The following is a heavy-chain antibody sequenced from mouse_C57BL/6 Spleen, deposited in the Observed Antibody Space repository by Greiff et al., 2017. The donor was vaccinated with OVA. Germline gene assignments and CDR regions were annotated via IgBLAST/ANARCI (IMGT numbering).Heavy chain of an antibody. CDR2: IDPETGGT. Sequence: QVHVKQSGAELVRPGASVTLSCKASGYTFTDYEMHWVKQTPVHGLEWIGAIDPETGGTAYNQKFKGKAILTADKSSSTAYMELRSLTSEDSAVYYCTRWELGRAYWGQGTLVTVSA. CDR1: GYTFTDYE. J-gene: IGHJ3*01. D-gene: IGHD4-1*01. CDR3: TRWELGRAY. V-gene: IGHV1-15*01.